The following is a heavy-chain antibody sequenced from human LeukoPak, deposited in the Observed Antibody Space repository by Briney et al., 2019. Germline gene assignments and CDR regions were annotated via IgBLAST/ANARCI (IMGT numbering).Heavy chain of an antibody. CDR1: GFSTSSYG. V-gene: IGHV3-33*01. Sequence: RRSLRVSRAASGFSTSSYGRHWVCQAPGKGLEWVAVIWYDGSNKYYADSVKVRFTISRDNFRNTLYLQMNNLRAEDSAVYYCVRGSGGNSYGYWGDNWGRGTLVTVSS. J-gene: IGHJ4*02. D-gene: IGHD5-18*01. CDR2: IWYDGSNK. CDR3: VRGSGGNSYGYWGDN.